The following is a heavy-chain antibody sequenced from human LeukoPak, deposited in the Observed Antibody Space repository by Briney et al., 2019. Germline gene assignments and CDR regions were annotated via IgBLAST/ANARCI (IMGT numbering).Heavy chain of an antibody. V-gene: IGHV3-23*01. CDR1: GFTFNRNA. Sequence: PGGSLRLSCAASGFTFNRNAISWVRQAPGKGLEGVSTIGGSGDKTFYADSVKGRFTISGDNSKNMVHLQMNSLTGEDTALYYCVRRGDASSGWGDHDFWGQGALVTVSS. CDR3: VRRGDASSGWGDHDF. D-gene: IGHD6-19*01. CDR2: IGGSGDKT. J-gene: IGHJ4*02.